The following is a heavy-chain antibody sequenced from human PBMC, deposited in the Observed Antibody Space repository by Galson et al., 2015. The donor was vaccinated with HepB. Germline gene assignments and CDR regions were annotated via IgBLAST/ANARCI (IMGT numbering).Heavy chain of an antibody. CDR1: GFTFSFYW. CDR2: INNDGTTT. V-gene: IGHV3-74*01. CDR3: ARPYGGNYHFDY. Sequence: SLRLSCAASGFTFSFYWMHWVRQAPRKGLVWVSRINNDGTTTNYADSVKGRFTISRDNAKNTLYLQMNSLRAEDTAVYYCARPYGGNYHFDYWGQGTLVPVSS. J-gene: IGHJ4*02. D-gene: IGHD4-23*01.